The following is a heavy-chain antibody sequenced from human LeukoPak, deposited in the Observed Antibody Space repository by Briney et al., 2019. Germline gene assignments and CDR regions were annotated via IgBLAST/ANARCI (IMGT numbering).Heavy chain of an antibody. CDR3: VRGGAERRYRSEAIDP. D-gene: IGHD1-26*01. V-gene: IGHV4-31*03. CDR1: GDSISSGGYS. J-gene: IGHJ5*02. CDR2: SYNSGST. Sequence: PSETLSLTCTVSGDSISSGGYSLTWIRHSAGKGLESIVYSYNSGSTYYKPSLRSRVSISVDTSKNQFSLKLSSVTAADTAVYYCVRGGAERRYRSEAIDPWGQGTLVTVSS.